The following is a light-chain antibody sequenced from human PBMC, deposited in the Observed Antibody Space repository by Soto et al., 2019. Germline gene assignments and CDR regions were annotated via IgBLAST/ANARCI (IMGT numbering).Light chain of an antibody. CDR1: QSISSY. Sequence: DIQMTQSPSSLSSSVGDRVTITCRAGQSISSYLNWYHQKPGKAPKLLIYAASTLQSGVPSMFSGYGSGTDFTLTLTSLQPDDFATYFWQQRYSTTCTFVQGTKVEIK. CDR3: QQRYSTTCT. J-gene: IGKJ1*01. CDR2: AAS. V-gene: IGKV1-39*01.